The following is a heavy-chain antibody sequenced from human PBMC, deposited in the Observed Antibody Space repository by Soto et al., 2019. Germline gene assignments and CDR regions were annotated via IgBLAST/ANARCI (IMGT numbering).Heavy chain of an antibody. Sequence: GGSLRHSCAAAGSTFSSYAMSWVRQAPGKGLEWVSAISGSGGSTYYADSVKGRFTISRDNSKNTLYLQMNSLRAEDTAVYYCVIVNQLGATDIDTWGQGTLLTISS. V-gene: IGHV3-23*01. CDR1: GSTFSSYA. D-gene: IGHD1-26*01. CDR3: VIVNQLGATDIDT. CDR2: ISGSGGST. J-gene: IGHJ1*01.